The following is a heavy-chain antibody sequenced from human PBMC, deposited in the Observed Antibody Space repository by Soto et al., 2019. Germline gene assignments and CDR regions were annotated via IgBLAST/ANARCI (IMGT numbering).Heavy chain of an antibody. Sequence: GESLKISCKGSGYSFTSYWIGWVRQMPGKGLEWMGIIYPGDSDTRYSPSFQGQVTISADKSISTAYLQWSSLKASDTAMYYCAIGYDFWSGSQGGNWFDPWGQGTLVTVSS. CDR1: GYSFTSYW. V-gene: IGHV5-51*01. J-gene: IGHJ5*02. D-gene: IGHD3-3*01. CDR2: IYPGDSDT. CDR3: AIGYDFWSGSQGGNWFDP.